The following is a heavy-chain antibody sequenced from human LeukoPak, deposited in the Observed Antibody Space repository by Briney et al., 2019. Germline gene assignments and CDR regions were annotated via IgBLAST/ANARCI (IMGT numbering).Heavy chain of an antibody. CDR2: IYYSGST. CDR1: GGSISSYY. CDR3: ARGYYDSSGSYYSDY. J-gene: IGHJ4*02. V-gene: IGHV4-59*01. Sequence: SETLSLTCTVSGGSISSYYWSWIRQPPGKGLEWIGYIYYSGSTNYNPSLKSRVTISVDMSKNQFPLKLSSVTAADTAVYYCARGYYDSSGSYYSDYWGQGTLVTVSS. D-gene: IGHD3-22*01.